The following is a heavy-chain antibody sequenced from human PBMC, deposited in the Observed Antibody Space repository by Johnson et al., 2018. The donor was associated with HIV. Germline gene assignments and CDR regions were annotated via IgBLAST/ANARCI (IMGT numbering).Heavy chain of an antibody. CDR3: ARGGWLEGAFDI. Sequence: VQLVESGGGLIQPGGSLRLSCAASGFTVSSNYMSWVRQAPAKGLEWVSVISSGDRAFYGDSVKGRFTISRDNSKNTLNLQMNTLRAEDTAVYYCARGGWLEGAFDIWGQGTMVTVSS. D-gene: IGHD6-19*01. CDR2: ISSGDRA. V-gene: IGHV3-53*01. CDR1: GFTVSSNY. J-gene: IGHJ3*02.